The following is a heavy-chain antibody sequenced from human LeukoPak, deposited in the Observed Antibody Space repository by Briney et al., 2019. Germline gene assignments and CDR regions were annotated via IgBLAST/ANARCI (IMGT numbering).Heavy chain of an antibody. V-gene: IGHV4-4*07. CDR2: IYTSGTT. CDR3: ARAHRGLYSAWFDP. Sequence: SETLSLTCTVSGGSISSYYWSWLRQPAGKGREGIGRIYTSGTTNYSPSLKSRVTMSVDTSKNQFSLKLSSVTAADTAVYYCARAHRGLYSAWFDPWGQGTLVTVSS. D-gene: IGHD3-16*02. J-gene: IGHJ5*02. CDR1: GGSISSYY.